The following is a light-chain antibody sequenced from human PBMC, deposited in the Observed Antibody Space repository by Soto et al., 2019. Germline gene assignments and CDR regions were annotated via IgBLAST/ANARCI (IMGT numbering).Light chain of an antibody. CDR2: EVS. CDR3: NSYTGSSTLV. CDR1: SSDVGGYNY. Sequence: QSALTQPASVSGSPGQSITISCTGTSSDVGGYNYVSWYQQHPGKAPKLMIYEVSNRPSGVSNRFSGSKSGNTASLTISGLQPEDEADYYCNSYTGSSTLVFGTGTKLTVL. J-gene: IGLJ1*01. V-gene: IGLV2-14*01.